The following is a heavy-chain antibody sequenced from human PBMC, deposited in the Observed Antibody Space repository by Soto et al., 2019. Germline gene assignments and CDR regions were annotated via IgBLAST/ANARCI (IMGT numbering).Heavy chain of an antibody. J-gene: IGHJ6*02. CDR2: IIPIFGTA. V-gene: IGHV1-69*13. CDR3: ARNLGTVVTRYYYYYGMDV. Sequence: SVKVSCKASGGTFSSYAISWVRQAPGQGLEWMGGIIPIFGTANYAQKFQGRVTITADESTSTAYMELSSLRSEDTAVYYCARNLGTVVTRYYYYYGMDVWGQGTTVTVSS. CDR1: GGTFSSYA. D-gene: IGHD2-15*01.